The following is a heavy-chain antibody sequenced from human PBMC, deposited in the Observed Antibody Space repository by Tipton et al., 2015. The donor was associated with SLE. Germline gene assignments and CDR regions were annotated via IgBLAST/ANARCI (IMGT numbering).Heavy chain of an antibody. V-gene: IGHV4-4*08. CDR1: GGSISGFY. J-gene: IGHJ4*02. Sequence: TLSLTCSVSGGSISGFYWSWVRQPPGKGLEWIGRIYTSGSTNYNPSLKSRVTILVDTSKNQISLELRSVTAADTAVFYCARGPGRRSSEAFDYWGQGTLVTVTS. CDR2: IYTSGST. CDR3: ARGPGRRSSEAFDY. D-gene: IGHD6-6*01.